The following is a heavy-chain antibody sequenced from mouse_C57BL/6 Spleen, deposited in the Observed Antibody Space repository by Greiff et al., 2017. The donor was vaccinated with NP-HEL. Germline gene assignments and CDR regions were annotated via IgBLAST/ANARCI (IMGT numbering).Heavy chain of an antibody. CDR2: ISDGGSYT. J-gene: IGHJ1*03. Sequence: DVKLVESGGGLVKPGGSLKLSCAASGFTFSSYAMSWVRQTPEKRLEWVATISDGGSYTYYPDNVKGRFTISRDNAKNNLYLQMSHLKSEDTAMYYCARAGYYGSSRYFDVWGTGTTVTVSS. D-gene: IGHD1-1*01. CDR1: GFTFSSYA. V-gene: IGHV5-4*03. CDR3: ARAGYYGSSRYFDV.